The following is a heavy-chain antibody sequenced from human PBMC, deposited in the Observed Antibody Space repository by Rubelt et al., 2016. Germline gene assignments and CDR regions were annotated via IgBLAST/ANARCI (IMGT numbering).Heavy chain of an antibody. CDR3: ARGWGSRWYYFDY. CDR1: GASISIFY. D-gene: IGHD6-13*01. Sequence: LSLTCTVSGASISIFYWSWIRQSAGQGLEWIGRVDPSGSTNSNPSLKSRITMSVDTSKNQFSLKLNSVTAADTAVYFCARGWGSRWYYFDYWGQGILVNVSS. V-gene: IGHV4-4*07. J-gene: IGHJ4*02. CDR2: VDPSGST.